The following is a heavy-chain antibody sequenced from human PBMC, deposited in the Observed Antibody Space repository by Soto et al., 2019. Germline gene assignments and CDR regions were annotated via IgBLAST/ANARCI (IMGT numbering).Heavy chain of an antibody. D-gene: IGHD6-13*01. CDR3: AKGPYSTTSCWCDS. Sequence: QVQLVESGGGVVQPGRSLRLSCAASGFTFSSFVMHWVRQAPGKGLEWVAVISSEGVNKYYAESVRGRFAISRDNSKNTLYLQMNSMRAEDTAVYYCAKGPYSTTSCWCDSWGQGTLVTVAS. V-gene: IGHV3-30*18. CDR1: GFTFSSFV. CDR2: ISSEGVNK. J-gene: IGHJ5*01.